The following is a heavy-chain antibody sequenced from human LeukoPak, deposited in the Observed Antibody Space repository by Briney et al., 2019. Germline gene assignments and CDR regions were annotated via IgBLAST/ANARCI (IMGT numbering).Heavy chain of an antibody. V-gene: IGHV1-69*01. CDR3: AHDREISARPGGWFDP. Sequence: GASVKVSCKASGGTFSSYAISWVRQAPGQGLEWMGGIIPIFGTANYAQKFQGRVTITADESTDTVYMELGSLTSEDTATYFCAHDREISARPGGWFDPWGQGTLVTVSS. CDR2: IIPIFGTA. J-gene: IGHJ5*02. CDR1: GGTFSSYA. D-gene: IGHD6-6*01.